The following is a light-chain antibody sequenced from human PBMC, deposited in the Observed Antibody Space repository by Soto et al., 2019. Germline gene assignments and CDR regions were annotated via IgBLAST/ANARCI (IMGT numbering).Light chain of an antibody. Sequence: DVQMTQSPSSLSASVGDGVTITCRASQGISSYLGWYQQKPGKAPNLLIYAASTLQSGVPSRFSGGGSGTDVTLTISSLQPEDFATYYCQQVYVYPSTFGGGTKVDIK. CDR2: AAS. CDR1: QGISSY. J-gene: IGKJ4*01. V-gene: IGKV1-9*01. CDR3: QQVYVYPST.